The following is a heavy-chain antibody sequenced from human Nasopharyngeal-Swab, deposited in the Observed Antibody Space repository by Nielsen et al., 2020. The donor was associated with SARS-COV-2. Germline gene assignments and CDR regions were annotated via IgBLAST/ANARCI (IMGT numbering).Heavy chain of an antibody. V-gene: IGHV4-59*11. Sequence: SETLSLTCTVSGVSITSQYWSWIRQPPGKGLEWIGYISHNSSTSYNPSLKSRVTMFMDTSKNQFSLRLRSVSAADTAVYSCAKEGATGWFDPWGQGTLVTVSS. CDR1: GVSITSQY. J-gene: IGHJ5*02. CDR3: AKEGATGWFDP. CDR2: ISHNSST.